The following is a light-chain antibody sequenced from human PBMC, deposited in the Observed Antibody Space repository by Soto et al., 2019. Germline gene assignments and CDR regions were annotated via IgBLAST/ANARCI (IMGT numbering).Light chain of an antibody. J-gene: IGLJ1*01. Sequence: HSALTQPASVSGSPGQSITISCTGTSSDVGGYNYVSWYQQHPGKAPKLMIYEVSNRPSGVSNRFSGSKSGNTASLTISGLQAEDEADYYCSSYTSTGTYVFGTGTKV. CDR2: EVS. V-gene: IGLV2-14*01. CDR3: SSYTSTGTYV. CDR1: SSDVGGYNY.